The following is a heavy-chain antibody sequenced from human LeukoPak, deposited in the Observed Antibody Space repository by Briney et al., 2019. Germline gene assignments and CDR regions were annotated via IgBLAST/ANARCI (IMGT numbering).Heavy chain of an antibody. CDR3: ARGADQLEQRSAEYYFDY. J-gene: IGHJ4*02. CDR2: INPGVGST. Sequence: ASVKVSCKASGYNFTSYYMHWVRQAPGQGLEWMGIINPGVGSTSNAQKFQGRVTMTRDMSTSTVYMELSSLRSEDTAVYYCARGADQLEQRSAEYYFDYWGRGTLVSLSS. V-gene: IGHV1-46*01. D-gene: IGHD1/OR15-1a*01. CDR1: GYNFTSYY.